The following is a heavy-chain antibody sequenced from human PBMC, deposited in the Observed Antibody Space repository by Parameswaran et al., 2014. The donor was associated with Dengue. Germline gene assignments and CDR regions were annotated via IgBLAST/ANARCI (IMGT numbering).Heavy chain of an antibody. CDR3: VRSQASGSYWGYYYYMDV. Sequence: WIRQPHGKGVEWVSTISGTSTDIYDSDSVKGRFSIFRDNAKNSLYLQMNSLRDDDTAIYYCVRSQASGSYWGYYYYMDVWGQGTAVTVSS. CDR2: ISGTSTDI. J-gene: IGHJ6*03. D-gene: IGHD1-26*01. V-gene: IGHV3-21*06.